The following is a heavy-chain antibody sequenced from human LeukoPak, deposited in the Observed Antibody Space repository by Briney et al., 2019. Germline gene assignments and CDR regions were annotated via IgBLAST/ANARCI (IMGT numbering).Heavy chain of an antibody. D-gene: IGHD2-15*01. J-gene: IGHJ3*02. Sequence: SETLSLTCTVSGGSISSYYWSWIRQPPGKGLEWIGYIYYSGSTNYNPSLKSRVTISVDPSKNQFSLKLSSVTAADTAVYYCARGLRLLPPRFDIWGQGTMVTVSS. CDR1: GGSISSYY. V-gene: IGHV4-59*12. CDR3: ARGLRLLPPRFDI. CDR2: IYYSGST.